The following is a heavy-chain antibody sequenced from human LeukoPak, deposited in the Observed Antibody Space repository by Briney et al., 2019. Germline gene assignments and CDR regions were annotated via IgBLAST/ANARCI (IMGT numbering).Heavy chain of an antibody. CDR1: GFTFDDYA. D-gene: IGHD3-10*01. V-gene: IGHV3-9*03. J-gene: IGHJ3*02. CDR3: AKATMVRGVITAFDI. CDR2: ISWNSGSI. Sequence: GGSLRLSCAASGFTFDDYAMHWVRQAPGKGLEGVSGISWNSGSIGYEDSVKGRFTISRGNAKNSLYLQMNSLRAEDMALSYCAKATMVRGVITAFDIWGQGTMVTVSS.